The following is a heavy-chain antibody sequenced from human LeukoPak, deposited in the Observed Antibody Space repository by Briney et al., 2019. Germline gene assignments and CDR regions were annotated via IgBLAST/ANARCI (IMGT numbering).Heavy chain of an antibody. Sequence: KPSETLSLTCTVSGGSISSSSYYWGWIRQPPGKGLEWIGSIYYSGSTYYDPSLKSRVTISVDTSKNQFSLKLSSVTAADTAVYYCARRAAAGPFDYWGQGTLVTVSS. CDR3: ARRAAAGPFDY. CDR1: GGSISSSSYY. D-gene: IGHD6-13*01. J-gene: IGHJ4*02. V-gene: IGHV4-39*01. CDR2: IYYSGST.